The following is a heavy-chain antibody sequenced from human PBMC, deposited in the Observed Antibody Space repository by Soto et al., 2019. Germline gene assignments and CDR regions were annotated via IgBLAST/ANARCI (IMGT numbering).Heavy chain of an antibody. CDR3: VVMSEYYFDY. CDR2: MNPNSGGT. J-gene: IGHJ4*02. Sequence: ASVKVSCKASGYTFTSYDINWVRQATGQGLEWMGRMNPNSGGTGYAQKFQGWVTMTRDTSISTAYMDLIRLRFDDTAVYYCVVMSEYYFDYWGQGTLVTVSS. CDR1: GYTFTSYD. D-gene: IGHD2-2*01. V-gene: IGHV1-2*04.